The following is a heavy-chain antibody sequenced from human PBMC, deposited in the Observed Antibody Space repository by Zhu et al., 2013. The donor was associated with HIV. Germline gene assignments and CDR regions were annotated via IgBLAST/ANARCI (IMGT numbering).Heavy chain of an antibody. V-gene: IGHV1-46*01. Sequence: QVQLMQSGAEVKKPGASVEISCKTSGYTFFAYYMHWVRQAPGQGLEWMGIINPSGGSAKYAQKFQGRVTMTRDTSTSTVYMEVRSLRSDDTATYYCARGGGGTIPPTDYWG. CDR2: INPSGGSA. CDR1: GYTFFAYY. CDR3: ARGGGGTIPPTDY. D-gene: IGHD3-16*01. J-gene: IGHJ4*01.